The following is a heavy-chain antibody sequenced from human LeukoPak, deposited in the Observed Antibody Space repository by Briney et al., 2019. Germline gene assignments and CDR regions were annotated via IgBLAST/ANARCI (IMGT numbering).Heavy chain of an antibody. CDR3: ARDPHIAAAGLVAFDI. Sequence: SVKVSCKASGYTFTDYDINWVRQATGQGLEWMGGIIPIFGTANYAQKFQGRVTITADESTSTAYMELSSLRSEDTAVYYCARDPHIAAAGLVAFDIWGQGTMVTVSS. V-gene: IGHV1-69*13. CDR2: IIPIFGTA. D-gene: IGHD6-13*01. J-gene: IGHJ3*02. CDR1: GYTFTDYD.